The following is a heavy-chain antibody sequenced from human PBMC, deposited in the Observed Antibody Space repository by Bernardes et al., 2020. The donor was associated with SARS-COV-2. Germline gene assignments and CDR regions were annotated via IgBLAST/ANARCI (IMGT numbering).Heavy chain of an antibody. V-gene: IGHV4-59*13. CDR3: ARLDLGSGKDYVDY. CDR1: GDCIRNYF. Sequence: SEPLSLTCSVSGDCIRNYFWSWIRQPPGKGLEWIAYISNSGRTNSNRSLKSRATLSMDTSKNQFSLNLSSVTAADTAVYFCARLDLGSGKDYVDYWGQGTLVTVSS. CDR2: ISNSGRT. D-gene: IGHD3-10*01. J-gene: IGHJ4*02.